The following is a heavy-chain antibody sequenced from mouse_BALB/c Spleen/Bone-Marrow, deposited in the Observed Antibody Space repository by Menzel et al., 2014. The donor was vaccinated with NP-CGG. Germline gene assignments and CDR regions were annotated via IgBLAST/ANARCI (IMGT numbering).Heavy chain of an antibody. Sequence: EVHLVESGAELVKPGASVKLSCTASGFNIKDTYMHWVKQRPEQGLEWIGRIDPANGNTKYDPKFQGKATITADTSSNTAYLQLSSLTSEDTAAYYCAAYYRYLAWFAYWGQGTLVTVSA. D-gene: IGHD2-14*01. CDR3: AAYYRYLAWFAY. J-gene: IGHJ3*01. CDR1: GFNIKDTY. V-gene: IGHV14-3*02. CDR2: IDPANGNT.